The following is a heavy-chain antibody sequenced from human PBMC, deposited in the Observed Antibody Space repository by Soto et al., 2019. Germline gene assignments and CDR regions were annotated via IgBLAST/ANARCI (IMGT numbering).Heavy chain of an antibody. V-gene: IGHV3-23*01. Sequence: EVQLLESGGGLVQPGGSLRLSCAASGFTFSSYAMSWVRQAPGKGLEWVSAISGSGGSTYYADSVKGRFTISRDNSKNSLYLQMNSLRAEDTAVYYCAKDRKTLSITIFGVVSTPSESYAFDIWGQGTMVTVSS. CDR1: GFTFSSYA. CDR3: AKDRKTLSITIFGVVSTPSESYAFDI. D-gene: IGHD3-3*01. J-gene: IGHJ3*02. CDR2: ISGSGGST.